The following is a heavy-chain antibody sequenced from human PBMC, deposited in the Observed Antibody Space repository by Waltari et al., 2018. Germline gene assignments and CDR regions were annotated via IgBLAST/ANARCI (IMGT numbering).Heavy chain of an antibody. D-gene: IGHD3-3*01. V-gene: IGHV4-39*01. Sequence: QVQLVQSGAEVKKPGSSVKVSCKASGGTFSSYAISWVRQAPGQGLEWIGSIYYSGSTYYNPSLKSRVTISVDTSKNQFSLKLSSVTATDTAVYYCARQLSVWLLYDDYWGQGTLVTVSS. J-gene: IGHJ4*02. CDR1: GGTFSSYAIS. CDR3: ARQLSVWLLYDDY. CDR2: IYYSGST.